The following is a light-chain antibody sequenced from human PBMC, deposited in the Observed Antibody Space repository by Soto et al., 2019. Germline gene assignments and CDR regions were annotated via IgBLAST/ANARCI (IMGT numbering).Light chain of an antibody. Sequence: EIVLTQSPGTLSLSPGERATLSCRASQSVSSYLAWYQQKPGQAPRLLIHGASSRATGIPDRFSGSGSGTDFTLTISRLETEDFAVYYCQQYGSSPITFGQGTRLEIK. V-gene: IGKV3-20*01. CDR1: QSVSSY. J-gene: IGKJ5*01. CDR3: QQYGSSPIT. CDR2: GAS.